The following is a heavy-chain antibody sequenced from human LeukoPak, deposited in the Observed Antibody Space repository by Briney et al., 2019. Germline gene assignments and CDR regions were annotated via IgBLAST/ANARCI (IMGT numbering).Heavy chain of an antibody. V-gene: IGHV1-2*02. CDR1: GYTFTVYY. CDR3: ASRPLRKLGMDFDY. Sequence: ASVKVSCKASGYTFTVYYMHWVRQAPGQGLEWMGWINPNSGGTNYAQKFQGRVTMTRDTSISTAYMELSRLRSDDTAVYYCASRPLRKLGMDFDYWGQGTLVTVSS. CDR2: INPNSGGT. D-gene: IGHD7-27*01. J-gene: IGHJ4*02.